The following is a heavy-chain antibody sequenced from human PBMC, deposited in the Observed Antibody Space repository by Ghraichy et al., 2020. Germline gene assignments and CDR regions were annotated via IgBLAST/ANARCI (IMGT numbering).Heavy chain of an antibody. J-gene: IGHJ3*02. V-gene: IGHV3-23*01. CDR3: AKDPNGDYVGGFEM. CDR1: GFSLRSYA. Sequence: GGSLRLSCTASGFSLRSYAMSWVRQGPGKGLERVSGISDSGGKTYYADSMKGRFTISRDNSKNRLSLQMNGLRVEDTALYYCAKDPNGDYVGGFEMWGQGTMVIVSS. CDR2: ISDSGGKT. D-gene: IGHD4-17*01.